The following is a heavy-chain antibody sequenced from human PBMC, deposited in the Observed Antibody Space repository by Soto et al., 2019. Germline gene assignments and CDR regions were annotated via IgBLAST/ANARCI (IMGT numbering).Heavy chain of an antibody. CDR2: SSDRRTGNT. CDR3: TTWLTAHFDY. J-gene: IGHJ4*02. Sequence: TGGSLRLSCAASGFTFSSYTLNWVRRAPGKGLEWVATSSDRRTGNTHYSDSVRGRFTLSRDYSRNILFLQMDSLRADDTALYYCTTWLTAHFDYWGRGTQVTVSS. CDR1: GFTFSSYT. V-gene: IGHV3-23*01. D-gene: IGHD2-21*02.